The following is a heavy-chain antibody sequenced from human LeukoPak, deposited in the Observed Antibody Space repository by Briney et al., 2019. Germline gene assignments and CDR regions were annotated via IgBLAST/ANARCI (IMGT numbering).Heavy chain of an antibody. V-gene: IGHV5-51*01. D-gene: IGHD1-26*01. Sequence: GESLKISCKGSGYSFTNYWIAWVRQMPGKGLEWMGIIYPGDSDTKYSPSFQGQVTFSADKSISTAYLQWSSLKASDTAIYYCARRPGTGSWTSGYNWFDPWGQGTLVTVSS. CDR1: GYSFTNYW. J-gene: IGHJ5*02. CDR3: ARRPGTGSWTSGYNWFDP. CDR2: IYPGDSDT.